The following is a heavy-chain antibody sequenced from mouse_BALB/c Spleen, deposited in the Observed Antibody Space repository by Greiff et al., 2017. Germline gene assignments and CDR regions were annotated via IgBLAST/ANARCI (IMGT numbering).Heavy chain of an antibody. CDR2: IDPANGNT. Sequence: EVQVVESGAELVKPGASVKLSCTASGFNIKDTYMHWVKQRPEQGLGWIGRIDPANGNTKYDPKFQGKATITADTSSNTAYLQLSSLTSEDTAVYYCAREGGTPFAYWGQGTLVTVSA. J-gene: IGHJ3*01. D-gene: IGHD4-1*01. CDR1: GFNIKDTY. CDR3: AREGGTPFAY. V-gene: IGHV14-3*02.